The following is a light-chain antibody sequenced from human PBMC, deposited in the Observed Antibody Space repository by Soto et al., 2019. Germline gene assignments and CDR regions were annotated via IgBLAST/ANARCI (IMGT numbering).Light chain of an antibody. V-gene: IGKV1-5*03. Sequence: DIQMTQSPSTLSASVGDRVTITCRASQSIGNFLAWYQQRPGKAPNVLISEVSTLKSGVPSRFSGSGSGTEFTLTISSLQPDDFVTYYCQQYNWYWTFGQGTKVEGK. J-gene: IGKJ1*01. CDR3: QQYNWYWT. CDR2: EVS. CDR1: QSIGNF.